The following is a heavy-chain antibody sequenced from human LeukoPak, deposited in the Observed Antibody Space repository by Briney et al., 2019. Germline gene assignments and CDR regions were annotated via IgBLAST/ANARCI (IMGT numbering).Heavy chain of an antibody. V-gene: IGHV3-33*01. D-gene: IGHD3-22*01. CDR3: ARGPWGYYDSSGYPIGYFDY. J-gene: IGHJ4*02. Sequence: PGGSLRLSCAASGFTFSRYGTHWVRQAPGKGLEWVAVRWYDGSNKYYADSGKGRFTISRDNSKNMLYLQMSSLSAEHTALYYCARGPWGYYDSSGYPIGYFDYWGQGTLVTVSS. CDR2: RWYDGSNK. CDR1: GFTFSRYG.